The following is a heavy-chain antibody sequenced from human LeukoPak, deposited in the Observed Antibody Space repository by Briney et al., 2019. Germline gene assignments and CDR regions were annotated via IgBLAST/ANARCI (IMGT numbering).Heavy chain of an antibody. CDR3: ARSLGYCSSTSCSPGRYYGMDV. D-gene: IGHD2-2*01. J-gene: IGHJ6*04. Sequence: ASVKVSCKASGYTFTSYYMHWVRQAPEQGLEWMGIINPSGGSTNYAQKFQGRVTMTRDTSTSTVYMELSSLRSEDTAVYYCARSLGYCSSTSCSPGRYYGMDVWGKGTTVTVSS. CDR1: GYTFTSYY. V-gene: IGHV1-46*01. CDR2: INPSGGST.